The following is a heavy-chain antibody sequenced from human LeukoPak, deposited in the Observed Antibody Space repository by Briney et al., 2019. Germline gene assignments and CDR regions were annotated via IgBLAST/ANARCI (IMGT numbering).Heavy chain of an antibody. V-gene: IGHV4-61*01. J-gene: IGHJ5*01. CDR3: ARDRVGGWYWLDS. CDR2: INSRGST. CDR1: GGSISSSSYY. D-gene: IGHD6-19*01. Sequence: SETLSLTCTVSGGSISSSSYYWSWIRQPPGKGLEWIGYINSRGSTNHNPSLNSRVTISVDTSKNQFSLKLTSATVADTAIYYCARDRVGGWYWLDSWGQGTLVTVSS.